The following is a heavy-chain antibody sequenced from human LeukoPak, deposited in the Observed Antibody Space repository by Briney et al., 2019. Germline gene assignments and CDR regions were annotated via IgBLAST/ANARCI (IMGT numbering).Heavy chain of an antibody. J-gene: IGHJ4*02. V-gene: IGHV3-21*01. CDR3: ARLRRNNDNSGYYYYYDY. CDR2: ITPTSSYI. D-gene: IGHD3-22*01. Sequence: GGSLRLSCAASGLTFSSYSFNWVRQAPGKGLEWVSSITPTSSYIYYADSVKGQFTISRDNAKNSLYLQMNSLRAEDTAVYYCARLRRNNDNSGYYYYYDYWGQGTLVTVSS. CDR1: GLTFSSYS.